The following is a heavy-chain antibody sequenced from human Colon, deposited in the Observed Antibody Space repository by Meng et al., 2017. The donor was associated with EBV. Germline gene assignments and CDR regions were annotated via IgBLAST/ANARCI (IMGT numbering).Heavy chain of an antibody. Sequence: QVQRQGAGPGLVKPSGTLSLTCAVSGGSISSSHWWTWVRQPPGKGLEWIGEVYHTGSTKYNPSLKSRLTISVDKSKNQFSLNLTSVTAADTAVYYCARVWQSLTAFFDSWGQGTLVTVSS. V-gene: IGHV4-4*02. CDR1: GGSISSSHW. J-gene: IGHJ4*02. CDR3: ARVWQSLTAFFDS. D-gene: IGHD2-21*01. CDR2: VYHTGST.